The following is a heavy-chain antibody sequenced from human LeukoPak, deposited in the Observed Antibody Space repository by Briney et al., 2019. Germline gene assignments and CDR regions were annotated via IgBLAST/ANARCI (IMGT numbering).Heavy chain of an antibody. J-gene: IGHJ3*02. CDR3: ARRGNVAFDI. D-gene: IGHD4-23*01. CDR1: GGSISSSSYY. CDR2: IYYSGST. V-gene: IGHV4-39*07. Sequence: SETLSLTCTVSGGSISSSSYYWGWLRQPPGTGLEWIGSIYYSGSTNYNPSLKSRVTISVDTSKNQFSLKLSSVTAAGTAVYYCARRGNVAFDIWGQGTMVTVSS.